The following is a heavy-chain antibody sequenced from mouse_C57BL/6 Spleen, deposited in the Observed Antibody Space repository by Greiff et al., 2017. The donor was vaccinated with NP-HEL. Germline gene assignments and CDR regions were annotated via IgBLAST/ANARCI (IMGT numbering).Heavy chain of an antibody. D-gene: IGHD1-1*01. Sequence: QVTLKESGPGILQSSQTLSLTCSFSGFSLSTSGMGVSWIRQPSGKGLEWLAHIYWDDDKRYNPSLKSRLTISKDTSRNQVFLKITSVDTADTATYYCARRGGDYYGSSPHWWFDVWGTGTTVTVSS. CDR1: GFSLSTSGMG. CDR2: IYWDDDK. J-gene: IGHJ1*03. CDR3: ARRGGDYYGSSPHWWFDV. V-gene: IGHV8-12*01.